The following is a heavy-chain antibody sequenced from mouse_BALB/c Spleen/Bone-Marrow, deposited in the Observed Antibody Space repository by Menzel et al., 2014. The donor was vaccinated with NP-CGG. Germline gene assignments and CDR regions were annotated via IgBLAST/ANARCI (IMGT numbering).Heavy chain of an antibody. V-gene: IGHV5-6-5*01. D-gene: IGHD1-1*01. J-gene: IGHJ1*01. CDR2: ISDSGST. Sequence: EESGGRLVTPGTPLTLTCTVSGFSLSSYAMSWVRQAPGKGLEWIGIISDSGSTYYASWAKGRFTISKTSTTVDLKITSPTTEDTATYFCARVNYYYSSGWDAFDPWGPGTLVTVSS. CDR1: GFSLSSYA. CDR3: ARVNYYYSSGWDAFDP.